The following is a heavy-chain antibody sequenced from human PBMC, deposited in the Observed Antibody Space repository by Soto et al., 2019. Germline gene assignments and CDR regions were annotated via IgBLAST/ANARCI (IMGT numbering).Heavy chain of an antibody. V-gene: IGHV4-34*01. D-gene: IGHD3-3*01. CDR2: INHSGST. CDR3: ARGVADWTYYDFWSGYRDDAFDI. CDR1: GGSFSGYY. J-gene: IGHJ3*02. Sequence: PSETLSLTCAVYGGSFSGYYWSWIRQPPGKGLEWMGEINHSGSTNYNPSLKSRVTISVDTSKNQFSLKLSSVTAADTAVYYCARGVADWTYYDFWSGYRDDAFDIWGQGTMVTVSS.